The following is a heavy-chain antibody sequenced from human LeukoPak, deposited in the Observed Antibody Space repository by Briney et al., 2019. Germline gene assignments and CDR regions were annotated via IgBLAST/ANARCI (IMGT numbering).Heavy chain of an antibody. V-gene: IGHV1-2*06. CDR1: GYTFTSYG. J-gene: IGHJ4*02. Sequence: ASVKVSCKASGYTFTSYGISWVRQAPGQGLEWMGRINPNSGGTNYAQKFQGRVTMTRDTSISTAYLELSRLRSDDTAVYHCARSYYDSSGYVGSVDYWGQGTLVTVSS. CDR2: INPNSGGT. D-gene: IGHD3-22*01. CDR3: ARSYYDSSGYVGSVDY.